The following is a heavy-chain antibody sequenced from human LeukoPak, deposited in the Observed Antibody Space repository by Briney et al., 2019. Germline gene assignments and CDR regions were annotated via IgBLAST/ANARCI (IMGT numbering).Heavy chain of an antibody. J-gene: IGHJ4*02. CDR3: ARGGYYYGSGSYYHY. CDR2: IYYSGST. Sequence: SETLSPTCTVSGGSVSSGSYYWSWIRQPPGKGLEWIGYIYYSGSTNYNPSLKSRVTISVDTSKNQFSLKLSSVTAADTAVYYCARGGYYYGSGSYYHYWGQGTLVTVSS. V-gene: IGHV4-61*01. D-gene: IGHD3-10*01. CDR1: GGSVSSGSYY.